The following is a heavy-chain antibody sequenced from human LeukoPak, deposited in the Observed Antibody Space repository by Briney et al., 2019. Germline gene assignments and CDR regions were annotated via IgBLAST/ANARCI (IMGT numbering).Heavy chain of an antibody. CDR2: INHSGST. Sequence: KPSETLSLTCAVYGGSFSGYYWSWIRQPPGKGLEWIGEINHSGSTNYNPSLKSRVTISVDTSKNQFSLKLSSVTAADTAVYYCARRPHGSGTYYYYYYGMDVWGQGTTVTVSS. V-gene: IGHV4-34*01. D-gene: IGHD5-12*01. CDR1: GGSFSGYY. J-gene: IGHJ6*02. CDR3: ARRPHGSGTYYYYYYGMDV.